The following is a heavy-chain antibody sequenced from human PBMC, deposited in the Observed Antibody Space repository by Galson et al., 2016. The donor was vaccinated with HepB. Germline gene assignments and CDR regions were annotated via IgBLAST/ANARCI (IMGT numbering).Heavy chain of an antibody. CDR3: ARRDPYYYSGYDH. J-gene: IGHJ4*02. D-gene: IGHD5-24*01. Sequence: TLSLTCAVSGGSISSSHWRSGVRQPPGKGLEWTGVIFHSGSTNDTPSLKSRVIISRDKSKNPFSLKLNSVTAADTAVYYCARRDPYYYSGYDHWGQGILVTVSS. CDR1: GGSISSSHW. V-gene: IGHV4-4*02. CDR2: IFHSGST.